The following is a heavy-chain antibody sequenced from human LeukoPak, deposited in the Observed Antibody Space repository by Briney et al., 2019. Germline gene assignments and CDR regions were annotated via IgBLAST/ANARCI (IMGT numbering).Heavy chain of an antibody. V-gene: IGHV3-48*01. J-gene: IGHJ4*02. CDR2: ISSSSSTI. CDR3: TRDMVGATSG. Sequence: GGSLRLSCAASGFTFSSYSMNWVRQAPGKGLEWVSYISSSSSTIYYADSVKGRFTISRDNSKNTLYLQMNSLRAEDTAVYYCTRDMVGATSGWGQGTLVTVSS. CDR1: GFTFSSYS. D-gene: IGHD1-26*01.